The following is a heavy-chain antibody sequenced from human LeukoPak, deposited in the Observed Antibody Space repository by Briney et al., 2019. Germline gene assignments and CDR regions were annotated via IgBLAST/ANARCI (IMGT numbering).Heavy chain of an antibody. D-gene: IGHD3-3*01. V-gene: IGHV3-30*02. CDR2: IRYDGSNK. CDR3: AKDPRFLEWLSRYSGYDGLDY. J-gene: IGHJ4*02. Sequence: GGSLRLSCAASGFTFSSYGMHWVRQAPGKGLEWVAFIRYDGSNKYYADSVKGRFTISRDNSKNTLYLQMNSLRAEDTAVYYCAKDPRFLEWLSRYSGYDGLDYWGQGTLVTVSS. CDR1: GFTFSSYG.